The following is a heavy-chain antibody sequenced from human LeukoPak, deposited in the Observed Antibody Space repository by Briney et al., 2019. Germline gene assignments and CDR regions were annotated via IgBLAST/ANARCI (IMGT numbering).Heavy chain of an antibody. V-gene: IGHV1-2*02. CDR2: INPNSGGT. D-gene: IGHD7-27*01. CDR1: GYTFTGYY. J-gene: IGHJ4*02. Sequence: GASVKVSCKASGYTFTGYYMHWVRQAPGQGLEWMGWINPNSGGTNYAQKFQGRVTMARDTSISTAYMELSRLRSDDTAVYYCARSPNWGPYYFDYWGQGTLVTVSS. CDR3: ARSPNWGPYYFDY.